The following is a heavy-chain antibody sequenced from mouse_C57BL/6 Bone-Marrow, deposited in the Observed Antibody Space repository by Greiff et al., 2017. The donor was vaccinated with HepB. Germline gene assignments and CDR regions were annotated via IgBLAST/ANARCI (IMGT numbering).Heavy chain of an antibody. CDR3: ARDHYCSSSDY. CDR2: IHPNSGST. J-gene: IGHJ2*01. D-gene: IGHD1-1*01. V-gene: IGHV1-64*01. Sequence: QVQLQQPGAELVKPGASVKLSCKASGYTFTSYWMHWVKQRPGQGLEWIGMIHPNSGSTNYNEKFKSKATLTVDKSSSTAYMQLSSLTSEDSAVYDCARDHYCSSSDYWGQGTTLTVSS. CDR1: GYTFTSYW.